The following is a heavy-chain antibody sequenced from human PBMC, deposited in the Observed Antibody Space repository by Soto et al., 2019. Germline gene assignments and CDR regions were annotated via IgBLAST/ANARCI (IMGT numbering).Heavy chain of an antibody. J-gene: IGHJ4*02. Sequence: GGSLRLSCAASGFTFSSYSMNWVRQAPGKGLEWVSYISSSSSTIYYADSVKGRFTISRDNAKNSLYLQMNSLGAEDTAVYYCVKEGISRITDFDYWGQGTLVTVSS. D-gene: IGHD1-20*01. CDR2: ISSSSSTI. V-gene: IGHV3-48*01. CDR3: VKEGISRITDFDY. CDR1: GFTFSSYS.